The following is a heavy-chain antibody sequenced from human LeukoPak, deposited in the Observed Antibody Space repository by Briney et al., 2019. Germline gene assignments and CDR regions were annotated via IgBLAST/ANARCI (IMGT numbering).Heavy chain of an antibody. CDR2: INSDGGSI. D-gene: IGHD5-12*01. V-gene: IGHV3-74*01. Sequence: GGSLRLSCAASGFTFSSYWMHWVRQAPGKGLVWVSRINSDGGSISHADSVKGRFTISRDNAKNTLYMQMNSLRAEDTAVYYCARGRGGGYDSYYYYGMDVWGKGTTVTVSS. CDR3: ARGRGGGYDSYYYYGMDV. J-gene: IGHJ6*04. CDR1: GFTFSSYW.